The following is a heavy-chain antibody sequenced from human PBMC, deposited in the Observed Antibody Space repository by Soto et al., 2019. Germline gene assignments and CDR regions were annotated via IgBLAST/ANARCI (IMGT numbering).Heavy chain of an antibody. CDR3: AKDQGITTIVVVPRPEAFDAFDI. CDR2: ISGSGGST. Sequence: EVQLLESGGGLVQPGGSLRLSCAASGFTFSSYAMSWVRQAPGKGLEWVSAISGSGGSTYYADSVKGRFTISRDNSKITLYLQMNSMRAEDTAVYYCAKDQGITTIVVVPRPEAFDAFDIWGQGTMVTVSS. V-gene: IGHV3-23*01. J-gene: IGHJ3*02. D-gene: IGHD3-22*01. CDR1: GFTFSSYA.